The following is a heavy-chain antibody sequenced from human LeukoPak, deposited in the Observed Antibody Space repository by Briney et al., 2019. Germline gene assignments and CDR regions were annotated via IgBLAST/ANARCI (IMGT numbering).Heavy chain of an antibody. CDR3: ARVARFGSLAY. CDR1: GGSISSSSYY. Sequence: SETQSLTCTVSGGSISSSSYYWGWIRQPPGKGLEWIGSIYYSGSTYYNPSLKSRVTISVDTSKNQFSLKLSSVTAADTAVYYCARVARFGSLAYWGQGTLVTVSS. V-gene: IGHV4-39*07. CDR2: IYYSGST. J-gene: IGHJ4*02. D-gene: IGHD1-26*01.